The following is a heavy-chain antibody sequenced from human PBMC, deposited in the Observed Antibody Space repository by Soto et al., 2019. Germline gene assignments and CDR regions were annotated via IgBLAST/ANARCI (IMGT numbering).Heavy chain of an antibody. J-gene: IGHJ6*02. CDR1: GGTFSSYA. CDR2: IIPIFGTA. Sequence: GASVKVSCKASGGTFSSYAISWVRQAPGQGLEWMGGIIPIFGTANYAQKFQGRVTITADESTSTAYMELSSLRSEDTAVYYCATPGTVVTPAYYYAMDVWGQGTTVTVSS. CDR3: ATPGTVVTPAYYYAMDV. D-gene: IGHD2-21*02. V-gene: IGHV1-69*13.